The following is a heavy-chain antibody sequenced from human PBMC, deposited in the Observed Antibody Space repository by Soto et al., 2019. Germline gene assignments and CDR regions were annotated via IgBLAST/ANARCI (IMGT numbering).Heavy chain of an antibody. CDR3: ARGYCSSSRCSDQLAY. Sequence: EVQLVESGGGVVRPGESLRLSCVGSGFDLKDYGMSWVRQAPGKGLEWVSGINWDGSTTDYAYSVKGRFTISRDNDKNSLYLQMTSLRAEDTAFFYCARGYCSSSRCSDQLAYWGQGTQVTVSP. CDR1: GFDLKDYG. J-gene: IGHJ4*02. D-gene: IGHD2-2*01. CDR2: INWDGSTT. V-gene: IGHV3-20*04.